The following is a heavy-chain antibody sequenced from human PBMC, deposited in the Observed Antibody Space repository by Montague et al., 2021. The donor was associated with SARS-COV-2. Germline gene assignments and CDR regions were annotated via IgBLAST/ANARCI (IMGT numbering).Heavy chain of an antibody. CDR2: ISSSGSNI. CDR1: GFTFSSFE. CDR3: ARDLGGTRLHFDY. D-gene: IGHD3-16*01. J-gene: IGHJ4*02. V-gene: IGHV3-48*03. Sequence: SLRLSWAASGFTFSSFEMNWVRQAPGKGLEWVSYISSSGSNIYYADSVKGRFTISRDNAKNSLYLQMNSLRAEDTAVYYCARDLGGTRLHFDYWGQGTLVTVSS.